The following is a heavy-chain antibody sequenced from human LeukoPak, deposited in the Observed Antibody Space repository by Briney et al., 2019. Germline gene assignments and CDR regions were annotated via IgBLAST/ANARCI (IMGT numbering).Heavy chain of an antibody. Sequence: PGGSLRLSCAASGFTFSSYSMNWVRQAPGKGLEWVSSISSSSSYIYYADSVKGRFTISRDNAKNSLYLQMNSLRAEDTAVYYCARDSDILTGYYPYYFDYWGQGILVTVSS. CDR1: GFTFSSYS. D-gene: IGHD3-9*01. CDR2: ISSSSSYI. CDR3: ARDSDILTGYYPYYFDY. V-gene: IGHV3-21*01. J-gene: IGHJ4*02.